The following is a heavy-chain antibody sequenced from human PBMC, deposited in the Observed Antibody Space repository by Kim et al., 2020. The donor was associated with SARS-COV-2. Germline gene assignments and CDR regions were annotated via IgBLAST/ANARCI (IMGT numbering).Heavy chain of an antibody. CDR3: ARARCSGGSCYRGYFDY. D-gene: IGHD2-15*01. J-gene: IGHJ4*02. Sequence: GEGRFTIPRDNTKNTLYLQLNSLRAEDTAVYYCARARCSGGSCYRGYFDYWGQGTLVTVSS. V-gene: IGHV3-23*03.